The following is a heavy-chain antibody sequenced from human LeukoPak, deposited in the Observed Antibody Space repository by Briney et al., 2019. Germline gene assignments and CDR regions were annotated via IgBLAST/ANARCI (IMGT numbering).Heavy chain of an antibody. Sequence: GESLKISCKGSGYSFTSYWIGWVRQMPGKGQEWMGIIYPGDSDTGYSPSFQGQVTISADKSISTAYLQWSSLKASDTAMYYCARWDSGSYSGNAFDIWGQGTMVTVSS. V-gene: IGHV5-51*01. J-gene: IGHJ3*02. CDR2: IYPGDSDT. D-gene: IGHD1-26*01. CDR1: GYSFTSYW. CDR3: ARWDSGSYSGNAFDI.